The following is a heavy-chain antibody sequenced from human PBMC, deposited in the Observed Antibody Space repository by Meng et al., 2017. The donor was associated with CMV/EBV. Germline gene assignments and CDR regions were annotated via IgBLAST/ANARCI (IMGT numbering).Heavy chain of an antibody. CDR2: SYYSGST. CDR1: GGSISSYY. CDR3: ARARYDSSGYYYYFDY. D-gene: IGHD3-22*01. V-gene: IGHV4-59*01. J-gene: IGHJ4*02. Sequence: SETLSLTCTVSGGSISSYYWSWIRQPPGKGLEWIGYSYYSGSTNYNPSLKSRVTISVDTSKNQFSLKLSSVTAADTAVYYCARARYDSSGYYYYFDYWGQGTLVTVSS.